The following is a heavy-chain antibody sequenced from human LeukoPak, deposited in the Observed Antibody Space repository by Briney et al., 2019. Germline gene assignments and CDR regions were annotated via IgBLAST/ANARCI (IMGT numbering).Heavy chain of an antibody. V-gene: IGHV4-59*01. J-gene: IGHJ4*02. Sequence: PSETLSLTCTVSGGSISSYYWSWIRQPPGKGLEWIGYIYYSGSTNYNPSLKSRVTISVDTSKNQFSLKLSSVTAADTAVYYCAAVTGGLTTFDYWGQGTLVTGSS. D-gene: IGHD1-20*01. CDR2: IYYSGST. CDR3: AAVTGGLTTFDY. CDR1: GGSISSYY.